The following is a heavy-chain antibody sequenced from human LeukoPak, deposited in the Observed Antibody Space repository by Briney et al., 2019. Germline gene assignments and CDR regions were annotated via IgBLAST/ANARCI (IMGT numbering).Heavy chain of an antibody. CDR1: GYTFTSYY. J-gene: IGHJ3*02. CDR2: INPSGGST. D-gene: IGHD3-9*01. V-gene: IGHV1-46*01. CDR3: ARASAYYNEADM. Sequence: ASVKDSCKTSGYTFTSYYMHWVRQAPGQGLDRMGIINPSGGSTTYAQNFQGRLTMTSATSTSTVYMELSSLRSEDTAVYYCARASAYYNEADMWGQGTMVTVSS.